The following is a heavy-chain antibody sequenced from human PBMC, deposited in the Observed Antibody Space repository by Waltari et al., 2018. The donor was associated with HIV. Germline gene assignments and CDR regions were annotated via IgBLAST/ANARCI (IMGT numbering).Heavy chain of an antibody. CDR2: VSWNSGSI. D-gene: IGHD2-2*01. V-gene: IGHV3-9*01. CDR1: GFTFDDYA. Sequence: EVHLVESGGGLVQPGRSLRLSCAASGFTFDDYALHWVRQTPGKGLEWVPGVSWNSGSIGYADSVKGRFTISRANAKNSLFLHMNSLRPEDTAFYYCSKGPTLTSPPTYFNYWGQGTLVTVSS. J-gene: IGHJ4*02. CDR3: SKGPTLTSPPTYFNY.